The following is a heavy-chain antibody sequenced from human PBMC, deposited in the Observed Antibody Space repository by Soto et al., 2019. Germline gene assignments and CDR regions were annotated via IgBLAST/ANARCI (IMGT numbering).Heavy chain of an antibody. Sequence: EVQLVESGGGLVQPGGSLRLSCAASGFTFSSYSMNWVRQAPGKGLEWVSYISSSSSTIYYADSVKGRFTISRDNAKNSLYLQMNSLRDEDTAVYYCARDGLGELSFYYYYGMDVWGQGTTVTVSS. CDR3: ARDGLGELSFYYYYGMDV. CDR1: GFTFSSYS. D-gene: IGHD3-16*02. V-gene: IGHV3-48*02. J-gene: IGHJ6*02. CDR2: ISSSSSTI.